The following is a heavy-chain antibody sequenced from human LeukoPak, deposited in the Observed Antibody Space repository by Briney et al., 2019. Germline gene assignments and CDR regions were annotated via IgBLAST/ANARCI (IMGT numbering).Heavy chain of an antibody. D-gene: IGHD6-25*01. J-gene: IGHJ4*02. Sequence: PGGSLRLSCVTSGFTFSSYWMSWVRQTPRKGLEWVANIARDGSEKNYLDSVKGRFIISRDNAKNSLYLQMNSLRGEDTAVYYCARGKRDYWGQGTLVTVSS. CDR3: ARGKRDY. V-gene: IGHV3-7*04. CDR2: IARDGSEK. CDR1: GFTFSSYW.